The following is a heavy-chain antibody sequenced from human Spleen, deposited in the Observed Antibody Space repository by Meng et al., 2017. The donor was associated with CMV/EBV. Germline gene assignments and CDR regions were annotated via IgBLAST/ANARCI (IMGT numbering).Heavy chain of an antibody. Sequence: GGSLRLSCAASGFTFSDYYMGWIRQAPGKGLEWISYITSSGSANNYADSVKGRFTISRDNAKNSLYLQMNSLRAEDTAVYYCARGREQSSGYRDPWGQGTLVTVSS. CDR1: GFTFSDYY. J-gene: IGHJ5*02. CDR2: ITSSGSAN. D-gene: IGHD1-26*01. CDR3: ARGREQSSGYRDP. V-gene: IGHV3-11*04.